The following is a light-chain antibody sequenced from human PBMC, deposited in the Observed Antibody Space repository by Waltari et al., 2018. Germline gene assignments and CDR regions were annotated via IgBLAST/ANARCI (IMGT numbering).Light chain of an antibody. CDR1: SLRSHY. V-gene: IGLV3-19*01. Sequence: SSELTQDPAVSVALVQTVRFTCQGDSLRSHYAILFQQKPGPAPVLVIYGKNNRPSGIPDRFSGSSSGNTASLTITGAQAEDEADYYCNSRDSSGNHQDVVFGGGTKLTVL. CDR3: NSRDSSGNHQDVV. J-gene: IGLJ2*01. CDR2: GKN.